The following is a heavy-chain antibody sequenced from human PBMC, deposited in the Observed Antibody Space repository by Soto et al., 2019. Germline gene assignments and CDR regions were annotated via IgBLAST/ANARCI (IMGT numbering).Heavy chain of an antibody. CDR2: ITGSGDAT. Sequence: EVQLLESGGALVQPGGSLRLSCAASGFTFGSYKMSWVRQAPGKGLDWVSAITGSGDATSYTDSVKGRFTISRDNFKNTLYLQMNTLRAEDTAVYYWARLTGSRLEHFDYWGQGTLVTVSS. CDR3: ARLTGSRLEHFDY. D-gene: IGHD1-1*01. J-gene: IGHJ4*02. V-gene: IGHV3-23*01. CDR1: GFTFGSYK.